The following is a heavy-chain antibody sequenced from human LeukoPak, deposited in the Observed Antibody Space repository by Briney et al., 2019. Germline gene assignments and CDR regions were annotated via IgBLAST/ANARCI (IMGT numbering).Heavy chain of an antibody. CDR2: MYTSGST. CDR1: GGSISSGSYC. D-gene: IGHD6-19*01. V-gene: IGHV4-61*02. CDR3: ARVSVAGSYYYYYMYG. J-gene: IGHJ6*03. Sequence: SETLSLTCTVSGGSISSGSYCWSWIRQPAGKGLEWIGCMYTSGSTHYHPSLKSRATISVDTSKNQFSLKLSSVTAAATAVYYCARVSVAGSYYYYYMYGWGKRTTVTASS.